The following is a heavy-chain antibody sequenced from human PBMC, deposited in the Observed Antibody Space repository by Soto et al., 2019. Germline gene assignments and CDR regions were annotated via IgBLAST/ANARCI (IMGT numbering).Heavy chain of an antibody. Sequence: PSETLSLTCTVSGGSISSGGYYWSWIRQHPGKGLEWIGYIYYSGSTYYNPSLKSRVTISVDTSKNQFSLKLSSVTAADTAVYYCARDVWFGDLPDGMDVWGQGTTVTVSS. CDR3: ARDVWFGDLPDGMDV. V-gene: IGHV4-31*03. CDR1: GGSISSGGYY. D-gene: IGHD3-10*01. J-gene: IGHJ6*02. CDR2: IYYSGST.